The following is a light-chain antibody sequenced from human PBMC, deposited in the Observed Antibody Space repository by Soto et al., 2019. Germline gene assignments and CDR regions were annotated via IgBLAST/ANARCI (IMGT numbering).Light chain of an antibody. CDR1: SGSVSTSYY. Sequence: QTVVTQEPSFSVSPGGTVTLTCGLSSGSVSTSYYPSWYQQTPGQAPRTLIYSTNTRSSGVPDRFSGSILGNKAALTITWAQADDESDYYCVLYMGSGTWVFGGGTQLTVL. V-gene: IGLV8-61*01. CDR3: VLYMGSGTWV. J-gene: IGLJ3*02. CDR2: STN.